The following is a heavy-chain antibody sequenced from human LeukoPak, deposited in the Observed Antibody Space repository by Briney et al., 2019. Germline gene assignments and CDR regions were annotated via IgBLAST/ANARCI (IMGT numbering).Heavy chain of an antibody. Sequence: ASVTVSCKASGYTFTSYGISWVRQAPGQGLEWMGWISAYNGNTNYAQKLQGRVTMTTDTSTSTAYMELRSLRSDDTAVYYCARGPGIQLWRFDYYYMDVWGKGTTVTVSS. CDR2: ISAYNGNT. CDR3: ARGPGIQLWRFDYYYMDV. J-gene: IGHJ6*03. CDR1: GYTFTSYG. V-gene: IGHV1-18*01. D-gene: IGHD5-18*01.